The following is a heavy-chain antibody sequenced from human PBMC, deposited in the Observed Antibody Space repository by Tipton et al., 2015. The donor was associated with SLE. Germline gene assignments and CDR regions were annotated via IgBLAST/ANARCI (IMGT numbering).Heavy chain of an antibody. CDR1: GFTFSSYG. Sequence: GSLRLSCAASGFTFSSYGMHWVRQAPGKGLEWVSSISSSSSYIYYADSVKGRFTISRDNAKNSLYLQMNSLRAEDTAVYYCAREVVTGDLIYWGQGTLVTVSS. CDR3: AREVVTGDLIY. CDR2: ISSSSSYI. V-gene: IGHV3-21*01. J-gene: IGHJ4*02. D-gene: IGHD2-21*02.